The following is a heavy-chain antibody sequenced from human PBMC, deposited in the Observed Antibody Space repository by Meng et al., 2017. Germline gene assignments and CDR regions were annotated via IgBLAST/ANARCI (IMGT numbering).Heavy chain of an antibody. V-gene: IGHV4-31*03. Sequence: VQLPDAGPGLEKSSHALSLTVTVSGGPISRGGYYWSWIRQHPGTGLEWIGYIYYSGSTYYNPSLKSRVTISVDTSKNQFSLKLSSVTAADTAVYYCARRKGRDAFDIWGQGTMVTVSS. CDR2: IYYSGST. CDR1: GGPISRGGYY. CDR3: ARRKGRDAFDI. J-gene: IGHJ3*02.